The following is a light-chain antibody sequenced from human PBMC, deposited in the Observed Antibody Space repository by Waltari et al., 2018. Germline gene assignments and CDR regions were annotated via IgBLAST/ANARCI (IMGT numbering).Light chain of an antibody. J-gene: IGKJ3*01. CDR3: QQYHESPPIT. Sequence: EIVMTQSLATLSVSPGERATLSCRASQSISSQLAWYQQKPGQAPRLLIYGASTRATGIPARFSCSASVTEFTLTISSLQSEDFAVYFCQQYHESPPITFGPGTKVDIK. CDR1: QSISSQ. CDR2: GAS. V-gene: IGKV3-15*01.